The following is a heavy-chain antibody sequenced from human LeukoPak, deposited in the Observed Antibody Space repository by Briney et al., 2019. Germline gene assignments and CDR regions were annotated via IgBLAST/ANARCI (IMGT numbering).Heavy chain of an antibody. D-gene: IGHD1-14*01. CDR1: GFTFSSYA. CDR3: VRMSGYWHFDL. J-gene: IGHJ2*01. CDR2: ISYDGSNK. V-gene: IGHV3-30*01. Sequence: GRSLRLSCAASGFTFSSYAMHWVRQAPGKGLEWVAVISYDGSNKYYADSVKGRFTISRDNSKNTLYLQMNSLRAEDTAVYYCVRMSGYWHFDLWGRGTLVTVAS.